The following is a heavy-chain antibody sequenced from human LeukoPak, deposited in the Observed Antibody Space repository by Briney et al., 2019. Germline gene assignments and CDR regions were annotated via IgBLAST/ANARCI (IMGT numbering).Heavy chain of an antibody. Sequence: ASVKVSCKASGYTFTGYYMHWVRQAPGQGLEWMGWINPNSGGTNYAQKFQGRVTMTRDTSISTAYMELSRLRSDDTAVYYCARGPYGSGSYYNRAGNWFDPWGQGTLVTVSS. V-gene: IGHV1-2*02. J-gene: IGHJ5*02. D-gene: IGHD3-10*01. CDR3: ARGPYGSGSYYNRAGNWFDP. CDR1: GYTFTGYY. CDR2: INPNSGGT.